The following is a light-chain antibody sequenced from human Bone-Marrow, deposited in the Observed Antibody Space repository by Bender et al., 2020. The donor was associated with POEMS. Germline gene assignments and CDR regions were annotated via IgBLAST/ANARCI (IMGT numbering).Light chain of an antibody. CDR1: SSNIGTNP. CDR3: AAWEDSLNGWV. J-gene: IGLJ3*02. V-gene: IGLV1-44*01. CDR2: INN. Sequence: QSVLTQPPSASGTPGQRVTISCSGSSSNIGTNPVNWYQQLPGTAPKLIIYINNQRPSGVPDRFSGSTSGTSASLAISGLQSEDEADYYCAAWEDSLNGWVFGGGTKLTVL.